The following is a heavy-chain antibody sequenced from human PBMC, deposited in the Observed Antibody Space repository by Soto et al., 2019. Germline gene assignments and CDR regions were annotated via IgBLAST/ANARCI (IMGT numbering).Heavy chain of an antibody. Sequence: QVQLVESGGGVVQPGGSLRLSCAASGFTFSSFAFHWVRQAPGKGLEWVAVISDDGVHEVYAASLKGRFAICRDNSRNTLSLEMHYLRAEDTAMYYCAREMGRFRGGHNWFEPWGQGTVVTVSS. CDR1: GFTFSSFA. V-gene: IGHV3-30*09. D-gene: IGHD1-26*01. J-gene: IGHJ5*02. CDR2: ISDDGVHE. CDR3: AREMGRFRGGHNWFEP.